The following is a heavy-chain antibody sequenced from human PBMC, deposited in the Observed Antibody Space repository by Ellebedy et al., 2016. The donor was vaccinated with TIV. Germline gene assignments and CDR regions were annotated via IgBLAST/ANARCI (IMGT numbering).Heavy chain of an antibody. D-gene: IGHD4-17*01. J-gene: IGHJ4*02. V-gene: IGHV3-30*02. Sequence: PGGSLRLSCAASGFTFSSYGMHWVRQAPGKGLEWVAFIRYDGSNKYYADSVNGRFTISRDHSKNTLYLQMNSLRAEDTAVYYCAKDRLRFLDYWGQGTLVTVSS. CDR2: IRYDGSNK. CDR1: GFTFSSYG. CDR3: AKDRLRFLDY.